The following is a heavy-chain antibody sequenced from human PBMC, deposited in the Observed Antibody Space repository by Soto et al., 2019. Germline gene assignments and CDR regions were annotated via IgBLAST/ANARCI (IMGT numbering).Heavy chain of an antibody. CDR2: IYPGDSDT. J-gene: IGHJ6*02. CDR3: ASSGWYTYYYYGMDV. D-gene: IGHD6-19*01. V-gene: IGHV5-51*01. CDR1: GYSFTSYW. Sequence: GESLKISCKGSGYSFTSYWIGWVRQMPGKGLEWMGIIYPGDSDTRYSPSFQGQVTISADKSISTAYLQWSSLKASDTAMYYCASSGWYTYYYYGMDVWGQGTPVTVPS.